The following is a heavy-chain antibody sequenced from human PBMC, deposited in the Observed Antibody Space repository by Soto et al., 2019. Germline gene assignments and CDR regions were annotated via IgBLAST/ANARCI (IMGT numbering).Heavy chain of an antibody. D-gene: IGHD4-4*01. CDR3: ARDYSNKGFDY. CDR1: GFTLSDYY. Sequence: GGSLRLSCEASGFTLSDYYMSWIRQAPGKGLEWVSYITGSGSITFYADSVRGRFTISRDNAKNSLYMEMNNLRAEDTAVYYCARDYSNKGFDYWGQGTTVTVSS. J-gene: IGHJ4*02. CDR2: ITGSGSIT. V-gene: IGHV3-11*01.